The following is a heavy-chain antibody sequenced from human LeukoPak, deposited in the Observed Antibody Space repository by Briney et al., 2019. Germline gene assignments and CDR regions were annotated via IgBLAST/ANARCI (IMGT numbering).Heavy chain of an antibody. Sequence: SVKVSCKASGYTFTNNGITWVRQAPGQGLEWMGGIIPIFGTANYAQKFQGRVTITADESTSTAYMELSSLRSEDTAVYYCARVVLGRRWLQTSYYYGMDVWGQGTTVTVSS. CDR2: IIPIFGTA. J-gene: IGHJ6*02. CDR3: ARVVLGRRWLQTSYYYGMDV. D-gene: IGHD5-24*01. CDR1: GYTFTNNG. V-gene: IGHV1-69*13.